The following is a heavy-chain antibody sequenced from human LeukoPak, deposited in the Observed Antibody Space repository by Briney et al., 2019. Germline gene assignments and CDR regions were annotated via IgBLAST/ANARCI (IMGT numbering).Heavy chain of an antibody. Sequence: GGSLRLSCAASGFTFSSYGMHWVRQAPGKGLEWVAFIRYDGSNKYYADSVKGRFTISRDNSKNTLYLQMNSLRAEDTAVYYCAKSPSMVRGVIRGDAFDIWGQGTMVTVSS. CDR1: GFTFSSYG. V-gene: IGHV3-30*02. CDR3: AKSPSMVRGVIRGDAFDI. J-gene: IGHJ3*02. D-gene: IGHD3-10*01. CDR2: IRYDGSNK.